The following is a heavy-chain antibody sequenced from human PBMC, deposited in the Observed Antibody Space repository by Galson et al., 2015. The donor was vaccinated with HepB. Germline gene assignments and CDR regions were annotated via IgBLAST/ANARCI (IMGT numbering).Heavy chain of an antibody. D-gene: IGHD2-2*01. V-gene: IGHV3-23*01. J-gene: IGHJ4*02. CDR1: GFTFSGYA. Sequence: SLRLSCAASGFTFSGYAMSWVRQAPGKGLEWVSAISGSGGSTYYADSVKGRFTISRDNSKNTLYLQMNSLRAEDTAVYYCAKHRVVPAAMIRVYFDYWGQGTLVTVSS. CDR2: ISGSGGST. CDR3: AKHRVVPAAMIRVYFDY.